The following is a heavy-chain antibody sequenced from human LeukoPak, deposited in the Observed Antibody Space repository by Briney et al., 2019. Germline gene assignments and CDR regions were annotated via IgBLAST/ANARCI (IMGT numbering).Heavy chain of an antibody. CDR3: AKDWDTAMVFDY. J-gene: IGHJ4*02. Sequence: PGGSLRLSCAAPGFTFSSYGMHWVRQAPGKGLEWVAVISYDGSNKYYADSVKGRFTISRDNSKNTLYLQMNSLRAEDTAVYYCAKDWDTAMVFDYWGQGTLVTVPS. CDR1: GFTFSSYG. D-gene: IGHD5-18*01. CDR2: ISYDGSNK. V-gene: IGHV3-30*18.